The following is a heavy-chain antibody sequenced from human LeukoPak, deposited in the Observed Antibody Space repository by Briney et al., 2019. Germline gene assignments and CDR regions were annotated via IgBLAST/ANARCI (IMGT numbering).Heavy chain of an antibody. Sequence: PGGSLRLSCVTSGFTFGSYDMHWVRRPTGKSLEWVSGIGTGGDTYYPDSVKGRFTISRENAKKSLYLQMNSLKAGDTAVYYCARGNNHDWWGQGTLVTVSS. CDR1: GFTFGSYD. V-gene: IGHV3-13*01. CDR2: IGTGGDT. J-gene: IGHJ4*02. D-gene: IGHD1/OR15-1a*01. CDR3: ARGNNHDW.